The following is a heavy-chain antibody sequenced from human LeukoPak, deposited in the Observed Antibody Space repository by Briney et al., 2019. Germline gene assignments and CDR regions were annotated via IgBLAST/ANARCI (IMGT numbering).Heavy chain of an antibody. CDR2: ISSSSSSTI. V-gene: IGHV3-48*04. D-gene: IGHD3-22*01. CDR1: GFTFSSYS. Sequence: GGSLRLSCAASGFTFSSYSMNWVRQAPGKGLEWVSYISSSSSSTIYYADSVKGRFTISRDNAKNSLYLQMNSLRAEDTAVYYCARDIYYDSSGYYGSVYWGQGTLVTVSS. J-gene: IGHJ4*02. CDR3: ARDIYYDSSGYYGSVY.